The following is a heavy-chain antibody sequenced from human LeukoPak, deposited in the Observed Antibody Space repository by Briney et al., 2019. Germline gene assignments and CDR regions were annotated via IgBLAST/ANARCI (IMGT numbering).Heavy chain of an antibody. CDR3: ARAGPIDF. V-gene: IGHV3-53*01. J-gene: IGHJ4*02. Sequence: PGESLRLSCAASGFIVSSKYMSWVRQAPGKGLEWVSVIYSGGRTYYAASVEGRFTISRDNSKDTVYLQMNSLIVDDTAVYYCARAGPIDFWGRGILVTLSS. CDR2: IYSGGRT. CDR1: GFIVSSKY.